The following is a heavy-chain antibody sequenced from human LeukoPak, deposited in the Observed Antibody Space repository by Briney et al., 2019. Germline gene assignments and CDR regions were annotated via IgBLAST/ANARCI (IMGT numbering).Heavy chain of an antibody. V-gene: IGHV5-51*01. CDR2: IYPGDSET. CDR1: GYSFKSHW. D-gene: IGHD4-17*01. J-gene: IGHJ4*02. CDR3: ARLHGDYGLY. Sequence: GESLKISCKGSGYSFKSHWIAWVRQMAGKGLEWMGIIYPGDSETRYSPSFQGQVTISADKSISTAYLQWRSLKASDTAMYYCARLHGDYGLYWGQGTLVTVSS.